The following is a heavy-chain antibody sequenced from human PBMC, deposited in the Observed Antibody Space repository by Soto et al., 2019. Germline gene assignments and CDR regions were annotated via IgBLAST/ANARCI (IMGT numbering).Heavy chain of an antibody. CDR2: MSYDGSNK. CDR3: ARDGGAY. Sequence: QVQLVESGGGVVQPGRSLRLSCAASGFTFSSYAMHWVRRAPGKGLEWMAVMSYDGSNKYYADSVKGRFTISRDNSKNALYLQTNGPRPENTALYYDARDGGAYWGQGTLVIVSS. J-gene: IGHJ4*02. V-gene: IGHV3-30-3*01. D-gene: IGHD3-16*01. CDR1: GFTFSSYA.